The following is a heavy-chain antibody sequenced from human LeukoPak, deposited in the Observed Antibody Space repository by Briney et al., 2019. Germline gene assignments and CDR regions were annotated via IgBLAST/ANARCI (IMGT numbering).Heavy chain of an antibody. J-gene: IGHJ4*02. V-gene: IGHV4-59*01. D-gene: IGHD4-23*01. Sequence: PSETLSLTCTVSGGSISSYYWSWIRQPPGKGLEWIGYIYYSGSTNYNPSLKSRVTISVDTSKSQFSLKLSSVTAADTAVYYCARERYGGFDYWGQRTLVTVSS. CDR2: IYYSGST. CDR3: ARERYGGFDY. CDR1: GGSISSYY.